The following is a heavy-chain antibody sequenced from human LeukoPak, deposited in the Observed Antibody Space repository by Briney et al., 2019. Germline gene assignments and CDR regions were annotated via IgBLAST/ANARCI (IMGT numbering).Heavy chain of an antibody. CDR2: ICYSGST. CDR1: GGSISSYY. V-gene: IGHV4-59*01. J-gene: IGHJ6*03. D-gene: IGHD3-22*01. Sequence: SETLSLTCAVSGGSISSYYWSWIRQPPGKGLEWIGYICYSGSTNYDPSLKSRVTIAVDTSKNQFSLKLSSVTAADTAVYYCAREIPYYYDSSGYSSHYYYMDVWGKGTTVTVSS. CDR3: AREIPYYYDSSGYSSHYYYMDV.